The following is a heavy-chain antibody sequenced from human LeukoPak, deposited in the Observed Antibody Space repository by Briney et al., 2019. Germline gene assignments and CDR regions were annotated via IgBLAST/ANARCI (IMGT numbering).Heavy chain of an antibody. CDR1: GGSISSYY. Sequence: PSETLSLTCTVSGGSISSYYWSWIRQPPGKGLEWVSGISGSGDSTYYVDSVKGRFTISRDNSKSTLYLQMNSLRAEDTAVYYCAKDDTIFGVVIPYYFDYWGQGTLVTVSS. J-gene: IGHJ4*02. CDR2: ISGSGDST. V-gene: IGHV3-23*01. CDR3: AKDDTIFGVVIPYYFDY. D-gene: IGHD3-3*01.